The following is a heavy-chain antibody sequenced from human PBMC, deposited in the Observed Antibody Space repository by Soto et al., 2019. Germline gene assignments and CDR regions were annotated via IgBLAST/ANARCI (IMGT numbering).Heavy chain of an antibody. CDR2: IYHSGYT. V-gene: IGHV4-30-2*01. Sequence: QLQLQESGSGLVKPSQTLSLTCTVSGGSISSGGYSWNWIRQAPGKGLEWIGYIYHSGYTLYNPSRQGRVXXXVXXSKNHFSLNLTSVTAADTAVCYGARDQLEGNWFDPWGQGTLVTVSS. CDR3: ARDQLEGNWFDP. J-gene: IGHJ5*02. CDR1: GGSISSGGYS. D-gene: IGHD1-1*01.